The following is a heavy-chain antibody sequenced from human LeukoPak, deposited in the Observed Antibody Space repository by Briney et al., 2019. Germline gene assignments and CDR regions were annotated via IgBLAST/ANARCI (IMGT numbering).Heavy chain of an antibody. V-gene: IGHV3-48*03. CDR1: EFTLSNYE. D-gene: IGHD2-15*01. Sequence: PGGFLRLSCKGSEFTLSNYEMTWVRQAPGKGLEWVSYASGSVGAVFYADSVKGRFTTSRDNDRNSLYLQMDSLRAEDTAVYYCARLGYCSGGACYTLDSWGRGALVTVSS. CDR2: ASGSVGAV. CDR3: ARLGYCSGGACYTLDS. J-gene: IGHJ4*02.